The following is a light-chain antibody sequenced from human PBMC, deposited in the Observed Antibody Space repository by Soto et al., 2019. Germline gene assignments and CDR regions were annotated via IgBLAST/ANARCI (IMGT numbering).Light chain of an antibody. J-gene: IGKJ5*01. CDR2: GAS. V-gene: IGKV3-20*01. CDR3: QQYGSSLPIT. CDR1: QSVSSSY. Sequence: EMVLTQSPGTLSLSPLEIATLSFMASQSVSSSYLAWYQQKPGQAPRLLIYGASSRATGIPDRFSGSGSGTDFTLTISRLEPEDFAVYYCQQYGSSLPITFGQGTRLEIK.